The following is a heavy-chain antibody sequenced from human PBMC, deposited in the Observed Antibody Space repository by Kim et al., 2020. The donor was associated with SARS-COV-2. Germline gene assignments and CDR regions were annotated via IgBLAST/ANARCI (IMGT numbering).Heavy chain of an antibody. Sequence: SRVTISVDTSKNQFSLKLSAVTAADTAVYYCARGPPNDYYGSGSYKYFDYWGQGTLVTVSS. J-gene: IGHJ4*02. V-gene: IGHV4-34*01. CDR3: ARGPPNDYYGSGSYKYFDY. D-gene: IGHD3-10*01.